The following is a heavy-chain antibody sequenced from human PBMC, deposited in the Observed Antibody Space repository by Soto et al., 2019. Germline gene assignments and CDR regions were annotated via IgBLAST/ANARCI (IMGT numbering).Heavy chain of an antibody. D-gene: IGHD2-21*02. CDR3: VHSRCGGDCLKSYSSHYYYGMDI. CDR1: GFSLSTGGMG. V-gene: IGHV2-5*02. Sequence: QITLKESGPTLVKPTQTLTLTCTFSGFSLSTGGMGVGWIRQPPGKAPEWLALIYWDGDRRYRPSLMSRLTISKDPSKNPVVLTMTNMDPVDTATYYCVHSRCGGDCLKSYSSHYYYGMDIWGQGTTVTVSS. CDR2: IYWDGDR. J-gene: IGHJ6*02.